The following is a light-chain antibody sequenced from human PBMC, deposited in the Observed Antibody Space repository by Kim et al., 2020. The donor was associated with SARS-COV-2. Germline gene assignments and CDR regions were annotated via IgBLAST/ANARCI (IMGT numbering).Light chain of an antibody. Sequence: ASVGDRVTITGRTSQSVSNYVNWYQQEPGKAPKLLIHAASRLHSGVPSRFSGSGSGTDFTLTISSLQLEDFATYYCQQTYSTLWAFGQGTKVDIK. CDR2: AAS. J-gene: IGKJ1*01. V-gene: IGKV1-39*01. CDR1: QSVSNY. CDR3: QQTYSTLWA.